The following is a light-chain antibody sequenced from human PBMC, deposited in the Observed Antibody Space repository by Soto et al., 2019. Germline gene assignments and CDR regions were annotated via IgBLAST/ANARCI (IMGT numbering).Light chain of an antibody. J-gene: IGLJ2*01. CDR1: SSDVGGYNL. CDR2: EVS. V-gene: IGLV2-14*01. CDR3: TSYTSSSTLV. Sequence: QSALTQPASVSGSPGQSITISCTGTSSDVGGYNLVSWYQQHPDKAPKLMIYEVSNRPSGVSNRFSGSKSGNTASLTISGLQAEDEADYFCTSYTSSSTLVFGGGTKLTVL.